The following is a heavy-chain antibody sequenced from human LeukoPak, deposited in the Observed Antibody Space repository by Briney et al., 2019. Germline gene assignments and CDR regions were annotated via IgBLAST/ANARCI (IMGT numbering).Heavy chain of an antibody. CDR1: GGSISSGSYY. CDR2: IYTSGST. J-gene: IGHJ4*02. Sequence: PSETLSLTCTVSGGSISSGSYYWSWIRQPAGKGLEWIGRIYTSGSTNYNPSLKSRVTMSVDTSKNQFSLKLSSVTAADTAVYYCARDMEGRGYSYGSFFDYWGQGTLVTVSS. V-gene: IGHV4-61*02. CDR3: ARDMEGRGYSYGSFFDY. D-gene: IGHD5-18*01.